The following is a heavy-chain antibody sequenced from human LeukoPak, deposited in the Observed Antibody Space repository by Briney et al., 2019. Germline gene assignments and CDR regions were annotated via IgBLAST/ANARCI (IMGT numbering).Heavy chain of an antibody. CDR3: ARGPPTDYYDSSGFYYVFDC. CDR2: LNPSGST. D-gene: IGHD3-22*01. V-gene: IGHV4-34*01. J-gene: IGHJ4*02. Sequence: ETPSLTCAVYDGSFSGYYWSWICQPPRKGLEWIGELNPSGSTNYNPSLKSRVSISGDTSKNQFSLKLSSVTAADTAVYFCARGPPTDYYDSSGFYYVFDCWGQGTLVTVSS. CDR1: DGSFSGYY.